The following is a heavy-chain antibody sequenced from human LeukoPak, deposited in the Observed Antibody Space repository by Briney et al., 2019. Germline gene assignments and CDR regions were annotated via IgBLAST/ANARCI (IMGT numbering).Heavy chain of an antibody. CDR3: ARHEAGTYLQY. J-gene: IGHJ4*02. Sequence: SETLSLTCTVSGGSISSYYWSWIRQPPGKGLEWIGYIYYSGSTNYNPSLKSRVTISVDTSKNQFSLKLSSVTAADTAVYYCARHEAGTYLQYWGQGALVIVSA. CDR2: IYYSGST. V-gene: IGHV4-59*01. D-gene: IGHD6-13*01. CDR1: GGSISSYY.